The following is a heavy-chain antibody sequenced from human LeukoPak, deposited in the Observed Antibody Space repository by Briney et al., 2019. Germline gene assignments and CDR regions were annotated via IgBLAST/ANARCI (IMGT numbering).Heavy chain of an antibody. CDR3: VGHLPYSNYCNY. Sequence: ASETLSLTCTVSGGSISSSSYYWGWIRQPPGKGLEWIASIYYSGSTYYNPSLKSRVTISVYTSRNQFSLKLNSVTAADTAVYYCVGHLPYSNYCNYWGQGTLVTVSS. D-gene: IGHD4-11*01. J-gene: IGHJ4*02. CDR1: GGSISSSSYY. V-gene: IGHV4-39*01. CDR2: IYYSGST.